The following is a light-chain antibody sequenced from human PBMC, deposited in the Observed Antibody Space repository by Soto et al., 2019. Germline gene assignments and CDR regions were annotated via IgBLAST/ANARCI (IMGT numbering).Light chain of an antibody. V-gene: IGLV2-14*03. CDR3: CSYTSPSTYV. CDR1: SSDVGGAYNY. J-gene: IGLJ1*01. CDR2: DVN. Sequence: QSALTQPASVSGSPGQSISISRTGTSSDVGGAYNYVSWYQHHPDKAPKLVIFDVNNRPSGVSNRFSGSKSGNMASLTISGLQAEDEADYYCCSYTSPSTYVFGTGTKVTVL.